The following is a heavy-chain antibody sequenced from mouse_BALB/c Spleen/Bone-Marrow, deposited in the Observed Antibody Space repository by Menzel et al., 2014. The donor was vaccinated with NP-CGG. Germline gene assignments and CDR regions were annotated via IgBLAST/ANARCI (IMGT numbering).Heavy chain of an antibody. CDR3: AREEYGQKVYAMDY. J-gene: IGHJ4*01. Sequence: EVQGVESGGGLVKPGGSLKLSCAASGFTFSSYAMSWVRQTPEERLEWVASISSGGSTYYPDSVKGRFTISRDNARNILYLQMSSLRSEDTAMYYCAREEYGQKVYAMDYWGQGTSVTVSS. CDR2: ISSGGST. D-gene: IGHD2-10*02. CDR1: GFTFSSYA. V-gene: IGHV5-6-5*01.